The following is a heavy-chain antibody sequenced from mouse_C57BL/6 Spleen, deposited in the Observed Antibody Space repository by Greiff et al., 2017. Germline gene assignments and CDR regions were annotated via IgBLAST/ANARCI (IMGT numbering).Heavy chain of an antibody. Sequence: EVKLVESGGDLVKPGGSLKLSCAASGFTFSSYGMSWVRQTPDKRLEWVATISSGGSYTYYPDSVKGRFTISRDNAKNTLYLQMSSLKSEDTAMYYCARQDFVYIDYGGQGTTLTVAS. CDR2: ISSGGSYT. CDR1: GFTFSSYG. CDR3: ARQDFVYIDY. V-gene: IGHV5-6*02. J-gene: IGHJ2*01.